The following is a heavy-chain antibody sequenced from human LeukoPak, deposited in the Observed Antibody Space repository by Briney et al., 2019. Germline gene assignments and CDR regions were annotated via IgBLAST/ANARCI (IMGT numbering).Heavy chain of an antibody. Sequence: GGSLRLSCAASGFTFSSYSMNWVRQAPGKGLEWVSSISSSSSYIYYADPVKGRFTISRDNAKNSLYLQMNSLRAEDTAVYYCARDRFGGADYYYGMDVWGQGTTVTVSS. D-gene: IGHD3-16*01. CDR1: GFTFSSYS. J-gene: IGHJ6*02. CDR3: ARDRFGGADYYYGMDV. CDR2: ISSSSSYI. V-gene: IGHV3-21*01.